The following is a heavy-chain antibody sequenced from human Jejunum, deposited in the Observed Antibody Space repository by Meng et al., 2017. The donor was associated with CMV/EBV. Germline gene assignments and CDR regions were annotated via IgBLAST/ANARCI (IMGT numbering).Heavy chain of an antibody. Sequence: LKISCAASGFTFSTSAMNWGRQAPGKGLEWVADITAADAAYYAGSVQGRFTVSRDNSKNTLYLEMSGLRADDTAIYFCTWEALALWGQGTMVTVSS. J-gene: IGHJ4*02. D-gene: IGHD1-26*01. CDR2: ITAADAA. V-gene: IGHV3-23*01. CDR1: GFTFSTSA. CDR3: TWEALAL.